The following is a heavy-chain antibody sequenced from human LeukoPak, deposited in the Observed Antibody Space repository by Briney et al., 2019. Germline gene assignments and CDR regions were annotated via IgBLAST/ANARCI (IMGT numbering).Heavy chain of an antibody. CDR1: GFTFSSYS. V-gene: IGHV3-21*01. J-gene: IGHJ5*02. CDR3: VREYCSAGTSPPIP. CDR2: IGSRGNHI. D-gene: IGHD2-15*01. Sequence: PGGSLRLSCAASGFTFSSYSMNWLRQAPGKGLEWVSYIGSRGNHIYSADSLKGRFTISRDNAKSSLYLQMNSLRAEDTAVYYGVREYCSAGTSPPIPWGQGTLVTVSS.